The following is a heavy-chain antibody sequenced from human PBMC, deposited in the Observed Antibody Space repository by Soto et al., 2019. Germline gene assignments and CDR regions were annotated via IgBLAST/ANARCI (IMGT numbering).Heavy chain of an antibody. Sequence: EVQLVESGGGLVQPGGSLRLSCAASGFTFSTYGMHWVRQAPGKGLEHISSISSNGDGTSYANSVRGRFTISRDNSKNTLYLPMGSLRAEDMAVYYCARFRGTAMAFDYWGQGALVTVSS. CDR1: GFTFSTYG. V-gene: IGHV3-64*01. D-gene: IGHD5-18*01. J-gene: IGHJ4*02. CDR2: ISSNGDGT. CDR3: ARFRGTAMAFDY.